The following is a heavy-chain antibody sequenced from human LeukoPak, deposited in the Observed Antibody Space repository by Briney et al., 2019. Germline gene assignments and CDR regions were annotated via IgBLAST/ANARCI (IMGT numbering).Heavy chain of an antibody. D-gene: IGHD2-2*03. Sequence: GGSQTLSCAASGFTFSSYAMSWVRQAPGKGLEWVSAISCNGGSTYYADSVKGRYTISRDNYKNTRYLQMNSLRAEDTAVYYCAILDIVVVPAARPFDYWGQGNPVPVSS. J-gene: IGHJ4*02. CDR2: ISCNGGST. V-gene: IGHV3-23*01. CDR3: AILDIVVVPAARPFDY. CDR1: GFTFSSYA.